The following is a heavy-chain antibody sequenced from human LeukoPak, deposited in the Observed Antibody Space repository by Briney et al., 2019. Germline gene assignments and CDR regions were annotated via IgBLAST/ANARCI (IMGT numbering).Heavy chain of an antibody. D-gene: IGHD3-10*01. CDR2: VSASGGST. CDR3: ATTYYYGSGSYYPPDH. J-gene: IGHJ4*02. CDR1: GFTFSTYA. V-gene: IGHV3-23*01. Sequence: GGSPRLSCAASGFTFSTYAMTWVRQAPGKGLEWVSSVSASGGSTYYADSVKGRFTISRDNSKNTLYLQMNSLRAEDTAVYYCATTYYYGSGSYYPPDHWGQGTLVTVSS.